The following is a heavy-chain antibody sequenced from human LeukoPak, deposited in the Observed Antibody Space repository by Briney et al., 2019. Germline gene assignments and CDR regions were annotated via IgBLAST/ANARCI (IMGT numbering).Heavy chain of an antibody. J-gene: IGHJ5*02. CDR3: ATSTVTIGWFDP. Sequence: ASETLSLTCAVYGGSFSGYYWSWIRQPLGKGLEWIGEINHSGSTNYNPSLKSRVTISVDTSKNQFSLKLSSVTAADTAVYYCATSTVTIGWFDPWGQGTLVTVSS. V-gene: IGHV4-34*01. D-gene: IGHD4-17*01. CDR2: INHSGST. CDR1: GGSFSGYY.